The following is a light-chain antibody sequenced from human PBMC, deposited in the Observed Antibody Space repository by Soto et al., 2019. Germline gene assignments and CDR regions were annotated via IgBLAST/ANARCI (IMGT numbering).Light chain of an antibody. J-gene: IGLJ2*01. CDR3: SSHAGTKVV. Sequence: QSALTQPPSASGSPGQSVTISCAGTSSDVGAYNYVSWYQQHPGKAPKLMIYEVTKRPSGVPDRFSGSKSGNTASLTVSGLQGEEEADYYCSSHAGTKVVFGGGTQLTVL. V-gene: IGLV2-8*01. CDR2: EVT. CDR1: SSDVGAYNY.